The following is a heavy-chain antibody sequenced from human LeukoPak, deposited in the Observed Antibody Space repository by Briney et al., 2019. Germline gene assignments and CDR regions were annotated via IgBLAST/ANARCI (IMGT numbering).Heavy chain of an antibody. V-gene: IGHV4-59*12. J-gene: IGHJ4*02. CDR2: IYYGGST. CDR3: ARARYYYDSSGSPRPFDY. Sequence: SETLSLTCTVSGGSISSYYWSWIRQPPGKGLEWIGYIYYGGSTNYNPSLKSRVTISVDTSKNQFSLKLSSVTAADTAVYYCARARYYYDSSGSPRPFDYWGQGTLVTVSS. CDR1: GGSISSYY. D-gene: IGHD3-22*01.